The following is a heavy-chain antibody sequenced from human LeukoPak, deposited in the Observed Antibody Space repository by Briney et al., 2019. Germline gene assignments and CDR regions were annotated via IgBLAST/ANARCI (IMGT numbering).Heavy chain of an antibody. Sequence: GASVKVSCKASGYTFTSYGITWVRQAPGQGLEWMGWISTYNGHTNYAQRLQGRVTVTTDTSTSTAYMELRSLRSADTAVYYCAREGVGVGANGGYNYYIDVWGKGTTVTVSS. D-gene: IGHD1-26*01. CDR2: ISTYNGHT. CDR1: GYTFTSYG. V-gene: IGHV1-18*01. CDR3: AREGVGVGANGGYNYYIDV. J-gene: IGHJ6*03.